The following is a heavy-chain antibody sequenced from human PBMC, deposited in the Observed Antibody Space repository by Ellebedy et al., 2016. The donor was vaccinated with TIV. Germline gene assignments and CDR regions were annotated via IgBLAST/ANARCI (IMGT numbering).Heavy chain of an antibody. Sequence: GESLKISCAASGFTFSSYGMHWVRQAPGKGLEWVAVIWYDGSNKYYADSVKGRFTISRDNSKNTLYLQMNSLRAEDTAVYYCATSPARPYYFDYWGQGTLVTVSS. CDR3: ATSPARPYYFDY. V-gene: IGHV3-33*01. CDR1: GFTFSSYG. CDR2: IWYDGSNK. J-gene: IGHJ4*02.